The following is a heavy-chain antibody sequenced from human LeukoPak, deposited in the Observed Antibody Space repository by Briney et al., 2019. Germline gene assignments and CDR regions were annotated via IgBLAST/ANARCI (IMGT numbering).Heavy chain of an antibody. CDR1: GFTFSSYG. CDR3: AKGAKAGYSSSWAGYYYGMDV. D-gene: IGHD6-13*01. V-gene: IGHV3-30*18. Sequence: GGSLRLSCAASGFTFSSYGMHWVRQAPGKGLEWVAVISYDGSNKYYADSVKGRFTISRDNSKNTLYLQMNSLRAEDTAVYYCAKGAKAGYSSSWAGYYYGMDVWGQGTTVTVSS. CDR2: ISYDGSNK. J-gene: IGHJ6*02.